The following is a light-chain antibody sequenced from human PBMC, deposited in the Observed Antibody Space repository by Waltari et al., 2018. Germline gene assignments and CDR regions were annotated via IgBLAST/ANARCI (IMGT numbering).Light chain of an antibody. CDR1: SSDIGNYNY. CDR3: SSYTSSTTAL. J-gene: IGLJ1*01. V-gene: IGLV2-14*03. Sequence: QSALTQPASVSGSPGQSITISCTGTSSDIGNYNYVSWYKQHPGKAPKLMIYDVSKRPSGVSNLFSGSTSGNTASLTISGLQAEDEADYYCSSYTSSTTALFGTGTRVTVL. CDR2: DVS.